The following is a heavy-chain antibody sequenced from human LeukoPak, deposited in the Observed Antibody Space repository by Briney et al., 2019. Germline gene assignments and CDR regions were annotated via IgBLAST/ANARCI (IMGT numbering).Heavy chain of an antibody. CDR1: GFTFSTYG. Sequence: PGGSLRLSCAASGFTFSTYGMSWVRQAPGKGQEWVSYISSTSSTIHYADSVKGRFTISRDNAKNSLYLQMNSLRDEDTAVYYCARKSMTLDYWGQGTLVTVSS. CDR3: ARKSMTLDY. J-gene: IGHJ4*02. D-gene: IGHD2/OR15-2a*01. CDR2: ISSTSSTI. V-gene: IGHV3-48*02.